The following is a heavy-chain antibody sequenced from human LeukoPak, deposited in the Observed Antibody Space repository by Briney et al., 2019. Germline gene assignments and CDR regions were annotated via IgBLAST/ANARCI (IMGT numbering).Heavy chain of an antibody. CDR3: VKRLAVAGNNFDY. CDR1: GFTFSSYA. J-gene: IGHJ4*02. Sequence: GGSMRLSCAASGFTFSSYAMTWVRQAPGKGLEWVSAISGSGGSTYYADSVKGRFTIYRDNSKYTLYLQMNSQRAEDTAVYYCVKRLAVAGNNFDYWGQGTLVTVSS. D-gene: IGHD6-13*01. CDR2: ISGSGGST. V-gene: IGHV3-23*01.